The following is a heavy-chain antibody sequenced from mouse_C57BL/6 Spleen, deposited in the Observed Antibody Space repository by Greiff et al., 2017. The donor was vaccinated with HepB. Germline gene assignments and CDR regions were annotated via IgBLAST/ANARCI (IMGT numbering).Heavy chain of an antibody. Sequence: EVMLVESGGGLVQPGGSLKLSCAASGFTFSDYYMYWVRQTPEKRLEWVAYISNGGGSTYYPDTVKGRFTISRDNAKNTLYLQMSRLKSEDTAMYYCARHGGDYYGGWYFDVWGTGTTVTVSS. J-gene: IGHJ1*03. CDR2: ISNGGGST. V-gene: IGHV5-12*01. CDR1: GFTFSDYY. D-gene: IGHD1-1*01. CDR3: ARHGGDYYGGWYFDV.